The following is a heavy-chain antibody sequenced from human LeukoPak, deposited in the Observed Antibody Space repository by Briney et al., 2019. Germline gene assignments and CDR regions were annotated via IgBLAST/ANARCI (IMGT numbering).Heavy chain of an antibody. J-gene: IGHJ4*02. D-gene: IGHD2-2*01. CDR3: AREIVVVPAAIRYYFDY. Sequence: ASVKVSCKASGYTFTSYYMHWVRQAPGQGLEWMGIINPSGGSTSYAQKFQGRVTMTRDTSTSTVYMELSSLRSEDPAVYYCAREIVVVPAAIRYYFDYWGQGTLVTVSS. V-gene: IGHV1-46*01. CDR1: GYTFTSYY. CDR2: INPSGGST.